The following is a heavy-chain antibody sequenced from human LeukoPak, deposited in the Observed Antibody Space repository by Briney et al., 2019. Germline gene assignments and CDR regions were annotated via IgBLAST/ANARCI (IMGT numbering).Heavy chain of an antibody. J-gene: IGHJ4*02. CDR2: IYYSGST. D-gene: IGHD5-24*01. V-gene: IGHV4-59*08. CDR1: GGSMGSYY. Sequence: PSETLSLTCTVSGGSMGSYYWSWIRQPPGKGLEWIGHIYYSGSTKYNPSLKSRVTISVDTSKNQFSLKLSSVTAADTAVYYCARGARAGYNLEPFDYWGQGTLVTVSS. CDR3: ARGARAGYNLEPFDY.